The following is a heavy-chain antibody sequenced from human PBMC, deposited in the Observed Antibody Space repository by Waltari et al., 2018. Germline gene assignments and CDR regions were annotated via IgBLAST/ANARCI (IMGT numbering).Heavy chain of an antibody. J-gene: IGHJ4*02. CDR3: ARGEYYYDSSGYPDY. Sequence: QVQLVQSGAEVKKPGASVKVSCKASGYTFTGYYMHWVRQAPGQGLEWMGWINPNSGGPNYAQKFQGRVTMTRDTSISTAYMELSRLRSDDTAVYYCARGEYYYDSSGYPDYWGQGTLVTVSS. D-gene: IGHD3-22*01. V-gene: IGHV1-2*02. CDR2: INPNSGGP. CDR1: GYTFTGYY.